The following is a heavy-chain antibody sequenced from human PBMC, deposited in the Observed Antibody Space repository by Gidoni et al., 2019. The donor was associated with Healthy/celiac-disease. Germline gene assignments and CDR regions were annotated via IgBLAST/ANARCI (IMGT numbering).Heavy chain of an antibody. J-gene: IGHJ4*02. CDR2: ICRDGGST. CDR1: SYG. Sequence: SYGMGWVSQWPGKGLECIAVICRDGGSTRYGASVQGRFTISADKSISTAYLQWSSLKASDTAMYYCATGQSSDVDREYWGQGTLVTVSS. D-gene: IGHD1-26*01. V-gene: IGHV5-51*01. CDR3: ATGQSSDVDREY.